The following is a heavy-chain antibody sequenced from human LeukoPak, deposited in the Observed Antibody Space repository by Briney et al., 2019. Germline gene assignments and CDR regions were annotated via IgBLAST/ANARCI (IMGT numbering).Heavy chain of an antibody. CDR2: IGTAGDT. CDR1: GFTFSSYD. V-gene: IGHV3-13*01. CDR3: ARGRSRGAFDI. Sequence: GGSLRLSCAASGFTFSSYDMHWVRQATGEGLEWVSAIGTAGDTYYPGSVKGRFTISRENAKNSLYLQMNSLRAGDTAVYYCARGRSRGAFDIWGQGTMVTVSS. J-gene: IGHJ3*02.